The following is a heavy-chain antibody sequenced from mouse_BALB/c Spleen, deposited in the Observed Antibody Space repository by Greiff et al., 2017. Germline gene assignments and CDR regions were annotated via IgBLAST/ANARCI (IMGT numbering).Heavy chain of an antibody. D-gene: IGHD1-2*01. Sequence: DVKLQESGGGLVKPGGSLKLSCAASGFTFSSYAMSWVRQTPEKRLEWVASISSGGSTYYPDSVKGRFTISRDNARNILYLQMSSLRSEDTAMYYCARDDYYGSWFAYWGQGTLVTVSA. CDR2: ISSGGST. CDR1: GFTFSSYA. V-gene: IGHV5-6-5*01. J-gene: IGHJ3*01. CDR3: ARDDYYGSWFAY.